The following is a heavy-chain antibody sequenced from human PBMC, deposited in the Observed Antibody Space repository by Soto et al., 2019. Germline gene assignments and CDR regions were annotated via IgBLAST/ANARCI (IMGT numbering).Heavy chain of an antibody. Sequence: PGESLKISCQGSGYIFTNYWIGWVRQMPGKGLEWMGIIYPGDSDTRYSPSFQGQVTISADKSISTAYLQWSSLRAEDTAVYYCARDSGYGSGTSVNHYLDYWGHGTLVTVSS. CDR1: GYIFTNYW. CDR3: ARDSGYGSGTSVNHYLDY. CDR2: IYPGDSDT. D-gene: IGHD3-10*01. J-gene: IGHJ4*01. V-gene: IGHV5-51*01.